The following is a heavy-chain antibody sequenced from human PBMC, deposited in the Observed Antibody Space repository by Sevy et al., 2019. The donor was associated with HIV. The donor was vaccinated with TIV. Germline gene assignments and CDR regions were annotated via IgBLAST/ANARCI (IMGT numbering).Heavy chain of an antibody. CDR1: GFSFSTYA. V-gene: IGHV3-23*01. Sequence: GGSLRLSCAASGFSFSTYAMTWVRQDRGKGLEWVSGISGSGTSTYYTDSVKGRFTISRDNSKNTVYLQMNNLRAEDTAVYYCGKVSIFGVEGFYDYWGQGTLVTVSS. D-gene: IGHD3-3*01. CDR3: GKVSIFGVEGFYDY. J-gene: IGHJ4*02. CDR2: ISGSGTST.